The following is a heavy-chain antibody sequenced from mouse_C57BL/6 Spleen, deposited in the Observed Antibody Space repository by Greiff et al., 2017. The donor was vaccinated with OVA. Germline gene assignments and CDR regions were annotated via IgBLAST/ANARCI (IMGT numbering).Heavy chain of an antibody. CDR1: GYTFTSYW. D-gene: IGHD1-1*01. Sequence: QVQLQQPGAELVMPGASVKLSCKASGYTFTSYWMHWVKQRPGQGLEWIGEIDPSDSYTNYNQKFKGKSTLTVDKSSSTAYLQLSSLTSEDSAVYYCARGPDDYYGSTWFAYWGQGTLVTVSA. CDR2: IDPSDSYT. J-gene: IGHJ3*01. V-gene: IGHV1-69*01. CDR3: ARGPDDYYGSTWFAY.